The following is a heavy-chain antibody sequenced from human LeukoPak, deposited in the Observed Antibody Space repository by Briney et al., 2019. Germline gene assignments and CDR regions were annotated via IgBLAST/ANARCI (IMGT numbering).Heavy chain of an antibody. J-gene: IGHJ4*02. Sequence: TLSLTCAVSGGSISSGGYSWGWVRQPPGRGLEWIGYIYHSGSTYYNPSLKSRVTISVDRSKNQFSLKLSSVTAADTAVYYCARAEYSSSSAPFDYWGQGTLVTVSS. CDR2: IYHSGST. V-gene: IGHV4-30-2*01. D-gene: IGHD6-6*01. CDR3: ARAEYSSSSAPFDY. CDR1: GGSISSGGYS.